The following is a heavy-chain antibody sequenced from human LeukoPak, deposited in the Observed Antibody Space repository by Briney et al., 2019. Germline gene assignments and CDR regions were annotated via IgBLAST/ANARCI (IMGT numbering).Heavy chain of an antibody. CDR3: ARYLNDILTGYYTDY. CDR1: GFTVSSNY. CDR2: IYSGGST. V-gene: IGHV3-66*01. J-gene: IGHJ4*02. Sequence: GGSLRLSCAASGFTVSSNYMSWVRQAPGKGLEWVSVIYSGGSTYYADSVKGRFTISRDNSKNTLYLQMNSLRAEDTAVYYCARYLNDILTGYYTDYWGQGTLVTVSS. D-gene: IGHD3-9*01.